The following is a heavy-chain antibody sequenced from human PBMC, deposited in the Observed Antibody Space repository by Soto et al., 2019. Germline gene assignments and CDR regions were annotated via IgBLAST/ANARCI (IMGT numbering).Heavy chain of an antibody. V-gene: IGHV3-21*01. CDR1: GFTFSHYS. J-gene: IGHJ4*02. Sequence: GGSLRLSCAASGFTFSHYSMNWVRQAPGKGLEWVSSISSSSSYIYYADSVTGRFTISRDNAKSSLYLQMNSLRAEDTAVYYCARESEDLTSNFDYWGQGTLVTVSS. CDR3: ARESEDLTSNFDY. CDR2: ISSSSSYI.